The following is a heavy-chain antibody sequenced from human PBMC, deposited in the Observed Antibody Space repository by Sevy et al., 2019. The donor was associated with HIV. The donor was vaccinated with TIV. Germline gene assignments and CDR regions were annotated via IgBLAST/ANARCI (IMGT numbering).Heavy chain of an antibody. J-gene: IGHJ4*02. CDR2: IYYSGST. CDR3: ARGLFDY. CDR1: GDSVSGGNYY. V-gene: IGHV4-61*01. Sequence: SETLSLTCTVSGDSVSGGNYYWSWIRQPPGKRLEWIGYIYYSGSTNYNPSLKSRVTISIDTSKNQFSLRLTSVTAAETAVYYCARGLFDYWGQGTLVTVSS.